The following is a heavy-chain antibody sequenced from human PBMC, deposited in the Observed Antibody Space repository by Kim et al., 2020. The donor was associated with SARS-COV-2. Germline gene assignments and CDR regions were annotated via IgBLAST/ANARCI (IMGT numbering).Heavy chain of an antibody. Sequence: TLSLTCTVSGGSISSGGYYWSWIRPHPGKGLEWIGYIYYSGSTYYNPSLKSRVTISVDTSKNQFSLKLSSVTAADTAVYYCARASLTMIVVVGAFDIWGQGTMVTVSS. CDR2: IYYSGST. V-gene: IGHV4-31*03. J-gene: IGHJ3*02. CDR1: GGSISSGGYY. D-gene: IGHD3-22*01. CDR3: ARASLTMIVVVGAFDI.